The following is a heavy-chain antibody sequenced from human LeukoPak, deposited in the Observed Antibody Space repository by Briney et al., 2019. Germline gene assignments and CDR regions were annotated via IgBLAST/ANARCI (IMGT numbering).Heavy chain of an antibody. Sequence: PSETLSLTCAVYGGSFSGYYWSWIRQPPGRGLEWIGSIYHGETTYYNPSLKTRLTISLDTSKNQFSLKLSSVTAADTAVYYCASNWSDFDYWGQGILVTVSS. J-gene: IGHJ4*02. CDR2: IYHGETT. V-gene: IGHV4-34*01. D-gene: IGHD1-1*01. CDR1: GGSFSGYY. CDR3: ASNWSDFDY.